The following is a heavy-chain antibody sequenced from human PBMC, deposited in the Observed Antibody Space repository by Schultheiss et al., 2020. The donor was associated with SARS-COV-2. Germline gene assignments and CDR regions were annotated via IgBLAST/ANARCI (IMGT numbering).Heavy chain of an antibody. CDR2: IIPSLDRL. Sequence: SVKVSCKTSGYAFRSYGITWVRQSPGQGLEWMGGIIPSLDRLNDAQRFQGRVTMTADRSTSTAYMELSSLRSEDTAVYYCVRSGYSFGMHYYYYGMDVWGQGTTVTVSS. CDR1: GYAFRSYG. V-gene: IGHV1-69*10. J-gene: IGHJ6*02. D-gene: IGHD5-18*01. CDR3: VRSGYSFGMHYYYYGMDV.